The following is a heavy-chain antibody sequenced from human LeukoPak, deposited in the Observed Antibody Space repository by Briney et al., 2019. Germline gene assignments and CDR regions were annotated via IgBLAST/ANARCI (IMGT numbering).Heavy chain of an antibody. V-gene: IGHV3-23*01. CDR2: ISGGGAGI. CDR1: GFTFSNCA. J-gene: IGHJ4*02. Sequence: TGGSLRLSCAASGFTFSNCAMSWVRQAPGKGLQWVSAISGGGAGIYYADSVRGRFTISRDNSKNTLYLQMNILRAEDTAVYFCARDGFDYYDSSGFSYFDYWGQGTLVTVSS. D-gene: IGHD3-22*01. CDR3: ARDGFDYYDSSGFSYFDY.